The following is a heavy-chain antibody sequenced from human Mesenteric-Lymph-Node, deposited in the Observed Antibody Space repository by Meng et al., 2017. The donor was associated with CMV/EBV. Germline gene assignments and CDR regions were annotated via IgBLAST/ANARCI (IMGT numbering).Heavy chain of an antibody. CDR1: GYTFTGYY. D-gene: IGHD5-24*01. V-gene: IGHV1-69*05. CDR3: ARGYTTYYYYYGMDV. CDR2: IIPIFGTA. J-gene: IGHJ6*02. Sequence: SVKVSCKASGYTFTGYYMHWVRQAPGQGLEWMGGIIPIFGTANYAQKFQGRVTITTDESTSTAYMELSSLRSEDTAVYYCARGYTTYYYYYGMDVWGQGTTVTVSS.